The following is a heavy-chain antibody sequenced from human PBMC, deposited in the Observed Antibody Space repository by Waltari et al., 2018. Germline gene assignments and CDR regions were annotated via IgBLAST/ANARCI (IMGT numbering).Heavy chain of an antibody. CDR1: GGTFSSYA. CDR2: IIPIFCTA. V-gene: IGHV1-69*13. D-gene: IGHD6-6*01. J-gene: IGHJ6*02. Sequence: QVQLVQSGAEVKKPGSSVKVSCKASGGTFSSYAISWVRQAPGQGLEWMGGIIPIFCTANYAQKFQGRVTITADESTSTAYMELSSLRSEDTAVYYCARVGEYSSSSRGYYGMDVWGQGTTVTVSS. CDR3: ARVGEYSSSSRGYYGMDV.